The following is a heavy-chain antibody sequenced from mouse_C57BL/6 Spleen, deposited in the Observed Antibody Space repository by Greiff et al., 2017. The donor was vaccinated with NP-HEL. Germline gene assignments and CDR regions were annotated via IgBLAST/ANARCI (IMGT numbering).Heavy chain of an antibody. V-gene: IGHV1-42*01. J-gene: IGHJ1*03. D-gene: IGHD1-1*01. CDR3: AKSYGSNWYFDV. CDR2: INPSTGGT. Sequence: EVQVVESGPELVKPGASVKISCKASGYSFTGYYMNWVKQSPEKSLEWIGEINPSTGGTTYNQKFKAKATLTVDKSSSTAYMQLKSLTSEDSAVYYCAKSYGSNWYFDVWGTRTTVTVSS. CDR1: GYSFTGYY.